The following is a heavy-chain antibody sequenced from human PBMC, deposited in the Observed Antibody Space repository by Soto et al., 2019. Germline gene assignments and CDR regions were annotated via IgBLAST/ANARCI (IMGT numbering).Heavy chain of an antibody. CDR3: AKDRSPPEYSSYDAFDI. J-gene: IGHJ3*02. CDR1: GFTFSSYA. CDR2: ISGSGGST. V-gene: IGHV3-23*01. Sequence: GGSLRLSCAASGFTFSSYAMSWVRQAPGKGLEWVSAISGSGGSTYYADSVKGRFTISRDNSKNTLYLQMNSLRAEDTAVYYCAKDRSPPEYSSYDAFDIWGQGTMVTVSS. D-gene: IGHD6-6*01.